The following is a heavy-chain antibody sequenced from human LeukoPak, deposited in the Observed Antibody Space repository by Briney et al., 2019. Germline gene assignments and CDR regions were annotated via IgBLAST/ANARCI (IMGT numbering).Heavy chain of an antibody. J-gene: IGHJ4*02. CDR3: ATYRRGPSYYFDY. V-gene: IGHV3-23*01. CDR1: GFTFSSYA. Sequence: GGSLRLSCVASASGFTFSSYAMSWVRQAPGKGLDWVSVIATRGTSTYYSDSVKGRFTISRDDSTNTLYLYMNSLRADDTAVYYCATYRRGPSYYFDYWGRGTLVTVSS. D-gene: IGHD3-16*02. CDR2: IATRGTST.